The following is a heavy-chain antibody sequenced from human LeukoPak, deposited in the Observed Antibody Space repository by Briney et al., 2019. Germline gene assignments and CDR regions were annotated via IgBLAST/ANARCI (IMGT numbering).Heavy chain of an antibody. Sequence: GASVKVSCKASGYTFTGYYMHWARQAPGQGLEWMRWINPNSGGTNYAQKFQGRVTMTRDTSISTAYMELSRLRSDDTAVYYCATFVSGEGGGVKFDYWGQGTLVTVSS. CDR1: GYTFTGYY. D-gene: IGHD3-16*01. CDR2: INPNSGGT. CDR3: ATFVSGEGGGVKFDY. J-gene: IGHJ4*02. V-gene: IGHV1-2*02.